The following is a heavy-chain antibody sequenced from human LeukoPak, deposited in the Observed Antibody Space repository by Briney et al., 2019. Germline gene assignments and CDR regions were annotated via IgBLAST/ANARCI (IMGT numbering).Heavy chain of an antibody. Sequence: ASVKVSCKASGYIFTSYYIHWVRQAPGQGLEWMGIINPSGGSTGYAQKLQGRVTMTTDTSTSTAYMELRSLRSDDTAVYYCARLGGIAVAQVDYWGLGTLVTVSS. V-gene: IGHV1-46*01. CDR3: ARLGGIAVAQVDY. CDR1: GYIFTSYY. CDR2: INPSGGST. J-gene: IGHJ4*02. D-gene: IGHD6-19*01.